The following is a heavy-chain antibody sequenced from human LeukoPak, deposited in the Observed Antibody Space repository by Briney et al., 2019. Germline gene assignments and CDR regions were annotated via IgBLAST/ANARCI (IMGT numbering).Heavy chain of an antibody. CDR3: ARCDSSRWNGIDY. J-gene: IGHJ4*02. CDR1: GLTVRSNY. Sequence: GGSLRLSCAASGLTVRSNYMGWVRQAPGKGLEWVSVIHSGGNTHYADSVKGRFTISRDNSRNTMDLQMSSLRAEDTAVYYCARCDSSRWNGIDYWGQGTLVTVSS. D-gene: IGHD6-13*01. V-gene: IGHV3-53*01. CDR2: IHSGGNT.